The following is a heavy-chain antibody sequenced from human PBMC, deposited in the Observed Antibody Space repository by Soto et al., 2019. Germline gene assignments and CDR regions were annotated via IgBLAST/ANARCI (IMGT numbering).Heavy chain of an antibody. D-gene: IGHD2-2*01. CDR3: ARETDIVVVPAAIPYYGMDV. V-gene: IGHV1-46*01. CDR1: GYTFTGHF. J-gene: IGHJ6*02. CDR2: INPSGGGT. Sequence: ASVKVSCKTFGYTFTGHFIHWVRQAPGQGLEWMGSINPSGGGTSYAQNFQGRVTMTRDTSTSTVYMELSSLRSEDTAVYYCARETDIVVVPAAIPYYGMDVWGQGTTVTAP.